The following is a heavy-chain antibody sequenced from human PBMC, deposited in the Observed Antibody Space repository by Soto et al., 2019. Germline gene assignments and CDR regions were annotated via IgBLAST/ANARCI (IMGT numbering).Heavy chain of an antibody. CDR2: IYPGDSDT. D-gene: IGHD3-10*01. CDR1: GYSFTSYW. J-gene: IGHJ6*02. CDR3: ARAMVRGKNYYGMDV. V-gene: IGHV5-51*03. Sequence: EVQLVQSGAEVKKPGESLKISCKGSGYSFTSYWIGWVRQMPGKGLEGMGIIYPGDSDTRYSPSFQGQVTISADKSISTDYLQWSSLKASDTAMYYCARAMVRGKNYYGMDVWGQGTTVTVSS.